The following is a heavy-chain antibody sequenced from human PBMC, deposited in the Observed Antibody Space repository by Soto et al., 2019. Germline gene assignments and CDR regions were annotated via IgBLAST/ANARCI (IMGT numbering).Heavy chain of an antibody. CDR1: GGSISSGSHY. CDR3: ARSSITPRLFMYPFDY. CDR2: IYYDGNT. V-gene: IGHV4-39*01. D-gene: IGHD6-6*01. J-gene: IGHJ4*02. Sequence: SETLSLTCTVSGGSISSGSHYWGWIRQPPGKGLECIGNIYYDGNTYYNPSLKSRVTISLDTSKNQFSLRLNSVTAADTAVYYCARSSITPRLFMYPFDYWGQGTLVTVSS.